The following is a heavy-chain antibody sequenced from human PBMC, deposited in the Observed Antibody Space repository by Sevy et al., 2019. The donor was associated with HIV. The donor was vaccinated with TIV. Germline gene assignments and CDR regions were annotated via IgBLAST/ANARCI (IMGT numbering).Heavy chain of an antibody. Sequence: GGSLRLSCTASGFIFENYSLNWVRQAPGKGLEWVSSISNRGGFKYFAASVKGRFTTSRDNAKNQLSLQMNSLRVDDTGVNYCATEPLSTSCARDCYHSAYFESWGQGTLVTVSS. CDR1: GFIFENYS. CDR3: ATEPLSTSCARDCYHSAYFES. V-gene: IGHV3-21*01. D-gene: IGHD2-21*02. J-gene: IGHJ4*02. CDR2: ISNRGGFK.